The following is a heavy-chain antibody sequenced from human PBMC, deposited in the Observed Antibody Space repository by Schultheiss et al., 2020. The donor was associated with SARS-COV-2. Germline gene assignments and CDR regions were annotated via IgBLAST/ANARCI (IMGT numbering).Heavy chain of an antibody. CDR1: GGSFSGYY. CDR2: IYYSGST. Sequence: SETLSLTCAVYGGSFSGYYWSWIRQPPGKGLEWIGYIYYSGSTYYNPSLKSRLTISVDTSKNQFSLKLSSVTAADTAVYYCARALGYSYVDYGMDVWGQGTTVTVSS. J-gene: IGHJ6*02. CDR3: ARALGYSYVDYGMDV. D-gene: IGHD5-18*01. V-gene: IGHV4-59*01.